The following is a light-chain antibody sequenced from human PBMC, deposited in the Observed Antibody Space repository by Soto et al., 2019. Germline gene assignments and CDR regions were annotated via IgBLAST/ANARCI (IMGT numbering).Light chain of an antibody. J-gene: IGKJ3*01. Sequence: VLTQSPATLSLSPGERATLSCRASQSVSTLLAWYQQKPGQPPRLLIYDASKRATGIPARFSGSGSGTDFTLTISSLEPEASAVYYCHQRSNWPPSFGPGTTVDIK. CDR2: DAS. CDR1: QSVSTL. V-gene: IGKV3-11*01. CDR3: HQRSNWPPS.